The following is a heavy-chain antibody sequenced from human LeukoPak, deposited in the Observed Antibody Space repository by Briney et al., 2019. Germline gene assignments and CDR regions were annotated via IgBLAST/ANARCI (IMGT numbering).Heavy chain of an antibody. CDR2: IYYSGST. Sequence: SETLSLTCTVSGGSISSYYWSWIRQPPGKGLEWIGYIYYSGSTNYNPSHKSRVTISVDTSKNQFSLKLSSVTAADTAVYYCARGYGSGSYDYWGQGTLVTVSS. D-gene: IGHD3-10*01. V-gene: IGHV4-59*01. CDR1: GGSISSYY. J-gene: IGHJ4*02. CDR3: ARGYGSGSYDY.